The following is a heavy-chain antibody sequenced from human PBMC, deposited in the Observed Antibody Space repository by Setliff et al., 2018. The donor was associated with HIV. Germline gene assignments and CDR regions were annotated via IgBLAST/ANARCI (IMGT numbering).Heavy chain of an antibody. CDR1: GYTFTSDY. CDR3: VRGVQSPPHYSYYYMDV. D-gene: IGHD3-3*01. Sequence: VASVKVSCKASGYTFTSDYIHWVRQAPGQGLDWMGRIIPILGVANYAQRFQGKVTITADKSTSTAYMELTSLRFDDTAMYYCVRGVQSPPHYSYYYMDVWGEGTMVTVSS. V-gene: IGHV1-69*04. J-gene: IGHJ6*03. CDR2: IIPILGVA.